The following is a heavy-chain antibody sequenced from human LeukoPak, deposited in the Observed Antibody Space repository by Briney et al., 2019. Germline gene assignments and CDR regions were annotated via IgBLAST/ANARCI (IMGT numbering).Heavy chain of an antibody. V-gene: IGHV1-69*06. CDR1: GGTFSSYA. CDR3: AAPAELVVVNAFDY. J-gene: IGHJ4*02. CDR2: IIPIFGTA. Sequence: ASVKVSCKASGGTFSSYAISWVRQAPGQGLEWMGGIIPIFGTANYAQKFQGRVTMTEDTSTDTAYMELSSLRSEDTAVYYCAAPAELVVVNAFDYWGQGTLVTVSS. D-gene: IGHD3-22*01.